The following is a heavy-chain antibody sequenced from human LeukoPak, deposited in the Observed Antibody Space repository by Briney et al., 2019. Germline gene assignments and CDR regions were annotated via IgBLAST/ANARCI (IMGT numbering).Heavy chain of an antibody. D-gene: IGHD1-14*01. V-gene: IGHV1-46*01. J-gene: IGHJ4*02. CDR1: GYTFTNYY. CDR2: TRPSSGRT. Sequence: GASVKVSCKTSGYTFTNYYMNWVRQAPGQGPEWMGITRPSSGRTSYPQKFQGRATMTWDMSTSTFYMELSSLTSDDTAVYYCAREGPETYNFDFWGQGTLVTVSS. CDR3: AREGPETYNFDF.